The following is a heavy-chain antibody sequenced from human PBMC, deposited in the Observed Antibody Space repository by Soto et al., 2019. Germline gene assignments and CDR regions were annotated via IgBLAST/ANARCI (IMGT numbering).Heavy chain of an antibody. CDR1: GYSISSGYY. Sequence: SQTLSLTCAVSGYSISSGYYWGWIRQPPGKGLEWIGSIYHSGSTYYNPSLKSRVTISVDTSKNQFSLKLSSVTAADTAVYYCARDLSGGVTYWFDPWGQGTLVTVSS. V-gene: IGHV4-38-2*02. D-gene: IGHD2-15*01. CDR3: ARDLSGGVTYWFDP. CDR2: IYHSGST. J-gene: IGHJ5*02.